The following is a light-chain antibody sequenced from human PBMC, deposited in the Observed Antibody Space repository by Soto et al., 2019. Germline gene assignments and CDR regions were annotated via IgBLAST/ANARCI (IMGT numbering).Light chain of an antibody. CDR2: DAS. Sequence: EIVLTQSPAALSLFKGERATLSCRASQSVSIYLAWYQQKPGQAPRLLIYDASNRATGIPARFSGSGSGTDFTLTISSLEPEDFAVYYCQQRSNWPPEITFGQGARLEIK. J-gene: IGKJ5*01. V-gene: IGKV3-11*01. CDR1: QSVSIY. CDR3: QQRSNWPPEIT.